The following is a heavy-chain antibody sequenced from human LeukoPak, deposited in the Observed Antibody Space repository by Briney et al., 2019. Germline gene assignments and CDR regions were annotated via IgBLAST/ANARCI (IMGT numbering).Heavy chain of an antibody. Sequence: GGSLRLSCSDSGFAFSSYEMNWVRQAPGKGLEWVSYISSSGTTIYYADSVKGRFTISRDNAKNSLYLQMNSLRAEDTAVYYCAKDRVFELWFEEASPYYFDYWGQGTLVTVSS. CDR3: AKDRVFELWFEEASPYYFDY. J-gene: IGHJ4*02. V-gene: IGHV3-48*03. CDR1: GFAFSSYE. D-gene: IGHD3-10*01. CDR2: ISSSGTTI.